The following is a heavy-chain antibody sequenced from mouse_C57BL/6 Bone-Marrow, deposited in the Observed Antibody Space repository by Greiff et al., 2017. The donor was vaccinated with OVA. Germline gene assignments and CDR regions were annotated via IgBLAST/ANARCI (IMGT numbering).Heavy chain of an antibody. CDR3: TADSSCGY. CDR2: IDPENGDT. Sequence: EVKLQESGAELVRPGASVKLSCTASGFNIKDDYMHWVKQRPEQGLEWIGWIDPENGDTEYASKFQGKGTITADTSSNAAYLQLSSLTSEDTAVYYCTADSSCGYWGQGAALTVSS. J-gene: IGHJ2*01. CDR1: GFNIKDDY. D-gene: IGHD6-1*01. V-gene: IGHV14-4*01.